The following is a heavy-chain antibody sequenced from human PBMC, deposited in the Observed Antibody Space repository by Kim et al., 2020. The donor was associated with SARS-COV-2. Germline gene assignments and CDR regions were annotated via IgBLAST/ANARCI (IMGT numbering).Heavy chain of an antibody. CDR3: ARAVPGIAAAGTRNFDY. CDR1: GYTFTSYA. V-gene: IGHV7-4-1*02. J-gene: IGHJ4*02. D-gene: IGHD6-13*01. CDR2: INTNTGNP. Sequence: ASVKVSCKASGYTFTSYAMNWVRQAPGQGLEWMGWINTNTGNPTYAQGFTGRFVFSLDTSVSTAYLQISSLKAEDTAVYYCARAVPGIAAAGTRNFDYWGQGTLVTVSS.